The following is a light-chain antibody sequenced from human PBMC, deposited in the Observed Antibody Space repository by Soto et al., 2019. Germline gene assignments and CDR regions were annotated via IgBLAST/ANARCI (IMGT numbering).Light chain of an antibody. CDR1: SSDVGGYNY. CDR3: SSYTSSSTLEV. V-gene: IGLV2-14*01. J-gene: IGLJ1*01. CDR2: DVS. Sequence: QSALTQPASVSGSPGQSITISCTGTSSDVGGYNYVSWYQQHPGKAPKLMIYDVSNRPSGVSKRFSGSKSGNTASLTISGLQAEDEADYYFSSYTSSSTLEVFGTGTKLTVL.